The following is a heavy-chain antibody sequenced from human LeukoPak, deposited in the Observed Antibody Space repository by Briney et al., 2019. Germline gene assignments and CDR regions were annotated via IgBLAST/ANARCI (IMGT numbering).Heavy chain of an antibody. V-gene: IGHV3-23*01. CDR2: ISGSGGST. J-gene: IGHJ5*02. CDR1: GFTFSSYA. D-gene: IGHD6-6*01. CDR3: AKVGYSSSSGWFDP. Sequence: GGSLRLSCAASGFTFSSYAMSWVRQAPGKGLEWVSAISGSGGSTYYADSVKGRFTISRGNSKDTLYLQMNSLRAEDTAVYYCAKVGYSSSSGWFDPWGQGTLVTVSS.